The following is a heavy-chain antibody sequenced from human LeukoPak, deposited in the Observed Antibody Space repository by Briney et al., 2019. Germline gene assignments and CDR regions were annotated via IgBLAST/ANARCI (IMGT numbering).Heavy chain of an antibody. V-gene: IGHV3-9*01. CDR1: GFTFDDYA. J-gene: IGHJ6*02. CDR2: ISWNRGSI. D-gene: IGHD6-19*01. CDR3: AKSQGAVAGTYYYYGMDV. Sequence: GGSLRLSCAASGFTFDDYAMHWVRQAPGKGLEWVSGISWNRGSIGYADSVKGRFTISRDNAKNSLYLQMNSLRAEDTALYYCAKSQGAVAGTYYYYGMDVWGQGTTVTVSS.